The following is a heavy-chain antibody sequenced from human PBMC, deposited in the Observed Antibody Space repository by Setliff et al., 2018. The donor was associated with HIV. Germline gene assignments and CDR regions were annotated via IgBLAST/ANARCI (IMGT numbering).Heavy chain of an antibody. D-gene: IGHD3-10*01. J-gene: IGHJ6*03. CDR3: ARGVRGSGTNMVRGLLYDYSFHYMDV. CDR1: SASINKNYY. Sequence: SETLSLTCSVSSASINKNYYWGWIRQPPGKGLEWIGNVHFGGSTYYNPSLKSRVTIHVATSKEQFFLSLSSVTAADTAVYFCARGVRGSGTNMVRGLLYDYSFHYMDVWGIGTTVTVSS. CDR2: VHFGGST. V-gene: IGHV4-39*02.